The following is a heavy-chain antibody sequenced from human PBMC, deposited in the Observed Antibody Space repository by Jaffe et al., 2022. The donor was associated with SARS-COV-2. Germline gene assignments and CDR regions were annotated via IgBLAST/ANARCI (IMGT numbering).Heavy chain of an antibody. V-gene: IGHV3-7*01. CDR1: GFTFSISS. CDR2: IQPDGSEK. J-gene: IGHJ4*02. Sequence: EVQLVESGGGLVQPGGSLRLSCAVSGFTFSISSMTWVRQAPGKGLEWVANIQPDGSEKYYVDSVKGRFTISRDNAKNSLFLQMNSLRAEDTAFYYCVSGGHTYTYWGQGTLVTVSS. CDR3: VSGGHTYTY. D-gene: IGHD2-2*02.